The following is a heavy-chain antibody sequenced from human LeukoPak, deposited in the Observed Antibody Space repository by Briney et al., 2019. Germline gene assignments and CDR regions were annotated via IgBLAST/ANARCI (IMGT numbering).Heavy chain of an antibody. D-gene: IGHD6-25*01. CDR2: VHHTGSR. J-gene: IGHJ4*02. V-gene: IGHV4-59*01. Sequence: SETLSLTCTVSGGSISSYYLNWIRQPPGKGLEWIGYVHHTGSRSYNPSLKSRVTISLDRDKSQFSLKLTSVTAADTAVYYCARERATSGRCRFDFWGQGALVTVSS. CDR1: GGSISSYY. CDR3: ARERATSGRCRFDF.